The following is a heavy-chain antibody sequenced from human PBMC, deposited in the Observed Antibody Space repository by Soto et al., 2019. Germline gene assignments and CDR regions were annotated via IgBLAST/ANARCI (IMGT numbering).Heavy chain of an antibody. J-gene: IGHJ4*02. V-gene: IGHV3-48*03. CDR3: ARDAESTYSTAIEPYYFDY. D-gene: IGHD6-13*01. CDR1: GFTFSSYE. Sequence: SGGSLRLSCAASGFTFSSYEMNWVRQAPGKGLEWVSYISSSGSTIYYADSVKGRFTISRDNAKNSLYLQMNSLRAEDTAVYYCARDAESTYSTAIEPYYFDYWGQGTLVTVSS. CDR2: ISSSGSTI.